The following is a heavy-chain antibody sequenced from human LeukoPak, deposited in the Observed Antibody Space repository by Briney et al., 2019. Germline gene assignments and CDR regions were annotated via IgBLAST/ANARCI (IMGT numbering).Heavy chain of an antibody. CDR1: GGSISSSSYY. V-gene: IGHV4-39*01. D-gene: IGHD3-22*01. J-gene: IGHJ4*02. Sequence: SETLSLTCTVSGGSISSSSYYWGWIRQPPGKGLEWIGSIYYSGSTYYNPSLKSRVTISVDTSKNQFSLKLSSVTAADTAVYYCARFPFGSSGYFNYWGQGTLVTVSS. CDR2: IYYSGST. CDR3: ARFPFGSSGYFNY.